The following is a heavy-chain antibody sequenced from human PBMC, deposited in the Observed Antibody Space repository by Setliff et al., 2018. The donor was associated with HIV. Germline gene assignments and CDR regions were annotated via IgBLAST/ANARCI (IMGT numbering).Heavy chain of an antibody. J-gene: IGHJ6*03. CDR1: GDPISTYY. D-gene: IGHD3-22*01. CDR3: ARGNYDTSDYYTNSYYYDMDV. V-gene: IGHV4-59*01. CDR2: VYYSGST. Sequence: SETLSLTCTVSGDPISTYYWSWVRKPPGKGLEWIGYVYYSGSTSYSPSLRGRVTMSVDPSKNQFSLKLNSVTAADTAIYYCARGNYDTSDYYTNSYYYDMDVWGKGTAVTVSS.